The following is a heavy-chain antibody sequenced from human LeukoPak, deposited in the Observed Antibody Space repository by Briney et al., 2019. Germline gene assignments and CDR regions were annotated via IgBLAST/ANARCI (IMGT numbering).Heavy chain of an antibody. CDR3: ARDSHEAFDI. Sequence: PGGSLRLSCAASGFTVSNNYINWVRQAPGKGLEWVSVIYGADDYYTDSVRGRFTVSRDDSKNTLYLQLNNLRAEDTAVYYCARDSHEAFDIWGQGTMVTVSS. CDR2: IYGADD. V-gene: IGHV3-66*01. CDR1: GFTVSNNY. J-gene: IGHJ3*02.